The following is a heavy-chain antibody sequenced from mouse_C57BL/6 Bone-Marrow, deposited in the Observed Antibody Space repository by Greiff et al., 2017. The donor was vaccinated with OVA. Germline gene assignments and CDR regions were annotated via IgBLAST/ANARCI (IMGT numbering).Heavy chain of an antibody. CDR1: GFTFSSYG. Sequence: EVQLVESGGDLVKPGGSLKLSCAASGFTFSSYGMSWVRPTPDKRLEWVATISSGGSYSYYPDSVKGRFTISRDNAKNTLYLQMSSLKSEDTAMYYCARQVYYGSSPLDGFDYWGQGTTLTVAS. D-gene: IGHD1-1*01. CDR2: ISSGGSYS. J-gene: IGHJ2*01. V-gene: IGHV5-6*01. CDR3: ARQVYYGSSPLDGFDY.